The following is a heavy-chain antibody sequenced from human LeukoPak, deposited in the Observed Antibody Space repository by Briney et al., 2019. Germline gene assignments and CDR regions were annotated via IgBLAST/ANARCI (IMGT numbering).Heavy chain of an antibody. CDR1: DGSISSSSYY. CDR2: IYYSGST. V-gene: IGHV4-39*01. Sequence: SETLSLTCTVSDGSISSSSYYWGWIRQPPGKGLEWIGSIYYSGSTYYNPPLKSRVTISVDTSKNQFSLKLSSVTAADTAVYYCARLAVAALLFDYWGQGTLVTVSS. J-gene: IGHJ4*02. D-gene: IGHD6-19*01. CDR3: ARLAVAALLFDY.